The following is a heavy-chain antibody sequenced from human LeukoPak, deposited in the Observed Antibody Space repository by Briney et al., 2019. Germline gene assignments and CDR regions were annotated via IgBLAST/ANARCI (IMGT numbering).Heavy chain of an antibody. CDR3: AKEDMAY. V-gene: IGHV3-30*18. J-gene: IGHJ4*02. Sequence: GRSLRLSCAASGFTFSSYGMHWVRQAPGKGLEWVAVISYDGSNKYYADSVKGRFTISRDNSKNTLYLQMNSLRAEDTAVYDCAKEDMAYWGQGTLVTVSS. CDR1: GFTFSSYG. D-gene: IGHD5-24*01. CDR2: ISYDGSNK.